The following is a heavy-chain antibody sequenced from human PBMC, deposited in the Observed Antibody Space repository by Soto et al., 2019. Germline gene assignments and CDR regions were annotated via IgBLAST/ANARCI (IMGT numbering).Heavy chain of an antibody. J-gene: IGHJ4*02. CDR2: MYQSGST. CDR3: ATTIFGLVVTAYYFDH. D-gene: IGHD3-3*01. V-gene: IGHV4-39*01. CDR1: GGSINSSNYY. Sequence: QLQLQASGPGLVKPSETLSLTCTVSGGSINSSNYYWGWIRQSPGKGLEWIGSMYQSGSTFYNPSLKSRANISVDTSKNQFSLKLPSVTAADSAVYYCATTIFGLVVTAYYFDHWGQGILVSVSS.